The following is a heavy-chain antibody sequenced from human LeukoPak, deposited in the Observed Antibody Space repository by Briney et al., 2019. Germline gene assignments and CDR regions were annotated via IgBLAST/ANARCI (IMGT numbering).Heavy chain of an antibody. V-gene: IGHV1-2*02. CDR2: INPNSGGT. Sequence: ASVKVSCKASGYTFTGYYMHWVRQAPGQGLEWMGWINPNSGGTNYAQKFQGRVTMTRDTSISTAYMELSRLRSDDTAVYYCARDGAFTKMGGGVDYWGQGTLVTVSS. CDR1: GYTFTGYY. CDR3: ARDGAFTKMGGGVDY. J-gene: IGHJ4*02. D-gene: IGHD3-16*01.